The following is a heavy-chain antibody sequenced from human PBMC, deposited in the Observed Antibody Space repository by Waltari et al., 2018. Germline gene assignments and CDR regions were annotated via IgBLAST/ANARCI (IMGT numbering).Heavy chain of an antibody. D-gene: IGHD3-16*01. CDR2: INPNSGGT. Sequence: FTGYYMHWVRQAPGQGLEWMGRINPNSGGTNYAQKFQGRVTMTRDTSISTAYMELSRLRSDDTAVYYCARDRFGGEDYWGQGTLVTVSS. CDR3: ARDRFGGEDY. J-gene: IGHJ4*02. CDR1: FTGYY. V-gene: IGHV1-2*06.